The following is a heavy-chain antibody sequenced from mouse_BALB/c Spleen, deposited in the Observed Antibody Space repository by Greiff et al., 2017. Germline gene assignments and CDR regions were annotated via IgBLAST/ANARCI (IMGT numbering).Heavy chain of an antibody. J-gene: IGHJ2*01. CDR3: ARKDLYYFDY. D-gene: IGHD6-2*01. Sequence: EVKLVESGPELVKPGASVKMSCKASGYTFTDYNMHWVKQSHGKSLEWIGYIYPYNGGTGYNQKFKSKATLTVDNSSSTAYMELRSLTSEDSAVYYCARKDLYYFDYWGQGTTLRVSS. CDR1: GYTFTDYN. V-gene: IGHV1S29*02. CDR2: IYPYNGGT.